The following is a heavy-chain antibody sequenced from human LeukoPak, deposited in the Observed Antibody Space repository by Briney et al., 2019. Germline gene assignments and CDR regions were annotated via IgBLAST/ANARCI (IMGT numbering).Heavy chain of an antibody. CDR2: ISGNGGTT. Sequence: GGSLRLSCSASGFTFSTYAMHWVRQAPGKGLEYVSGISGNGGTTYYADSVKGRFTISRDDSKNTLYLQMSSLRAEDTAVYYCVKDCGDIIRAFDYWGQGTLVTVSS. CDR1: GFTFSTYA. D-gene: IGHD3-10*01. V-gene: IGHV3-64D*06. J-gene: IGHJ4*02. CDR3: VKDCGDIIRAFDY.